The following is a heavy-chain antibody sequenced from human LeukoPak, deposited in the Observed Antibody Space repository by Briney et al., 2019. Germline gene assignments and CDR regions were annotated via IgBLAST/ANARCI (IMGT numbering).Heavy chain of an antibody. Sequence: PGGSLRLSCVASGFTFSSYEMNWVRQAPGKGLEWVSYVSSSGRTIYYADSVKGRFTISRDNAKNSLYLQMNSLRAEDTGVYYCARATRGVASDFDYWGQGTLVTVSS. J-gene: IGHJ4*02. CDR1: GFTFSSYE. V-gene: IGHV3-48*03. D-gene: IGHD2-15*01. CDR2: VSSSGRTI. CDR3: ARATRGVASDFDY.